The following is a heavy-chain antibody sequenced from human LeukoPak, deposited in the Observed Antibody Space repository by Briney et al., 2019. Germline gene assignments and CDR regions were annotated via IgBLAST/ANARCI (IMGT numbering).Heavy chain of an antibody. V-gene: IGHV4-59*01. Sequence: SETLSLTCTLSGASISRYYWIWIPEPRGEGLEWIGYIYYSGNPIHTPPLKSRVTIPVDTSKQHFSLRHSSVTAADTAVYSCARHRYCYDSSGYYYQPWGQGTLVTVSS. D-gene: IGHD3-22*01. CDR1: GASISRYY. CDR3: ARHRYCYDSSGYYYQP. CDR2: IYYSGNP. J-gene: IGHJ5*02.